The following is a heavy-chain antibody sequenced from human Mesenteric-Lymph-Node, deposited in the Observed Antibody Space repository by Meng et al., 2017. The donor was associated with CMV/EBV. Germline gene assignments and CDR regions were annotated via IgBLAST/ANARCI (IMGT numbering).Heavy chain of an antibody. D-gene: IGHD6-13*01. CDR3: ARLRAAAGTGYFQH. Sequence: GESLKISCKGSGYSFSSNWIGWVRQMPGKGLEWMGIIYPGDSDTRYSPSFQGQVTISADKSISTAYLQWSSLKASDTAMYYCARLRAAAGTGYFQHWGQGTLVTVSS. CDR1: GYSFSSNW. V-gene: IGHV5-51*01. CDR2: IYPGDSDT. J-gene: IGHJ1*01.